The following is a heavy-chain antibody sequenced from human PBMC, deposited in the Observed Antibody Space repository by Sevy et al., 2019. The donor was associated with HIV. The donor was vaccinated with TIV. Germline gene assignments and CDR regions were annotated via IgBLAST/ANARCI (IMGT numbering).Heavy chain of an antibody. V-gene: IGHV3-21*03. CDR3: ARSTDYYYNSGYDS. J-gene: IGHJ4*02. Sequence: GGSLRLSCAASGFTFSYYTMNWVRQAPGKGLEWVSSISSGSSYIFYADSMTGRFTVSRDNAKNSLFLQMNSLRDEDTALYYCARSTDYYYNSGYDSWGRGTLVTVSS. CDR2: ISSGSSYI. CDR1: GFTFSYYT. D-gene: IGHD3-22*01.